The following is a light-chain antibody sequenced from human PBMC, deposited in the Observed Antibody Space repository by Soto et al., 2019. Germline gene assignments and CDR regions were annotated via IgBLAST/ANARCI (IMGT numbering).Light chain of an antibody. Sequence: QSVLIQPPSASGTPGQTVTISCSGAYSNIGRYPVNWYQQVPGMAPRLLIYVDNQRPSGVPARFSASRSGASASLAISGLQSADEADYYCAAWGANRDVLFGGGTQLTVL. CDR3: AAWGANRDVL. J-gene: IGLJ7*01. CDR2: VDN. CDR1: YSNIGRYP. V-gene: IGLV1-44*01.